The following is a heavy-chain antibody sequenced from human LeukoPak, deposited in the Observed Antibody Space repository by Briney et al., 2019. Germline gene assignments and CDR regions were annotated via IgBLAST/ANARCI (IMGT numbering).Heavy chain of an antibody. Sequence: TGGSLRLSCAASGFTFSSYSMNWVRQAPGKGLEWVSYISSSSSTIYYADSVKGRFTISRDNAKNSLYLQMNSLRAEDTAVYYCARANGNDAFDIWGQGTMVTVSS. CDR1: GFTFSSYS. J-gene: IGHJ3*02. CDR3: ARANGNDAFDI. D-gene: IGHD4-17*01. CDR2: ISSSSSTI. V-gene: IGHV3-48*01.